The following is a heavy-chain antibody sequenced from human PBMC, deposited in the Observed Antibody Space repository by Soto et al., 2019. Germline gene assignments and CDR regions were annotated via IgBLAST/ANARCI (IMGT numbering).Heavy chain of an antibody. CDR3: ARVKFEYYYGSGSYYHTYNWFDP. D-gene: IGHD3-10*01. J-gene: IGHJ5*02. V-gene: IGHV4-30-2*01. Sequence: PSETLSLTCAVSGGSISSGGYSWSWIRQPPGKGLEWIGYIYHSGSTYYNPSLKSRVTISVDRSKNQFSLKLSSVTAADTAVYYCARVKFEYYYGSGSYYHTYNWFDPWGQGTLVTVSS. CDR2: IYHSGST. CDR1: GGSISSGGYS.